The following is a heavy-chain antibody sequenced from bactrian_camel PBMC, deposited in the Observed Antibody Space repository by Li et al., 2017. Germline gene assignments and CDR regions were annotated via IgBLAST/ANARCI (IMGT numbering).Heavy chain of an antibody. D-gene: IGHD5*01. J-gene: IGHJ4*01. CDR3: ARRTYGVPEN. CDR1: GYFNGRYC. Sequence: VQLVEPGGGSVQAGGSLKLTCARSGYFNGRYCMAWFRQAPGMEREGVVVIDSDGGTAYADSVKGRFTASRDNAKNTVDLTLDNLRSEDTALYYCARRTYGVPENWGQGTQVTVS. V-gene: IGHV3S53*01. CDR2: IDSDGGT.